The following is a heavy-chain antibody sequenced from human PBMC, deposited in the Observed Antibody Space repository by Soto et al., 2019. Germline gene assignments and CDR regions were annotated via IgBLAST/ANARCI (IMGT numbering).Heavy chain of an antibody. CDR3: AKGRRFGELFLDY. CDR1: GFTFSSYA. J-gene: IGHJ4*02. V-gene: IGHV3-23*01. Sequence: GGSLRLSCAASGFTFSSYAMSWVRQAPGKGLEWVSAISGSGGSTYYADSVKGRFTISRDNSKNTLNLQMNSLRAEDTAVYYCAKGRRFGELFLDYWGQGTLVTVSS. D-gene: IGHD3-10*01. CDR2: ISGSGGST.